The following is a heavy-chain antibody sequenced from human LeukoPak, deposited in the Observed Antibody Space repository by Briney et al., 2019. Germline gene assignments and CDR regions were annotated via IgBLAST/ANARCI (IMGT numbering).Heavy chain of an antibody. J-gene: IGHJ4*02. V-gene: IGHV4-59*12. CDR2: IYYSGST. D-gene: IGHD5-18*01. CDR3: ARGAEDTAMVWFHLYYFDY. Sequence: SETLSLTCTVSGGSISSYYWSWIRQPPGKGLEWIGYIYYSGSTNYNPSLKSRVTISVDTSKNQFSLKLSSVTAADTAVYYCARGAEDTAMVWFHLYYFDYWGQGTLVTVSS. CDR1: GGSISSYY.